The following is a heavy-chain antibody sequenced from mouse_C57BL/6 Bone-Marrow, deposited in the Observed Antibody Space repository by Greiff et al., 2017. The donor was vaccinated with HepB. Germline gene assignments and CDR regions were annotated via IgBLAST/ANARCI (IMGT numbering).Heavy chain of an antibody. CDR1: GFTFSDFY. CDR3: ARDAIRAYAMDY. Sequence: EVKVVESGGGLVQSGRSLRLSCATSGFTFSDFYMEWVRQAPGKGLEWIAASRNKANDYTTEYSASVKGRFIVSRDTSQSILYLQMNALRAEDTAIYYCARDAIRAYAMDYWGQGTSVTVSS. V-gene: IGHV7-1*01. J-gene: IGHJ4*01. CDR2: SRNKANDYTT.